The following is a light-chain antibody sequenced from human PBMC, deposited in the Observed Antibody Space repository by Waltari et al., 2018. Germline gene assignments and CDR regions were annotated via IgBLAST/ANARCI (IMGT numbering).Light chain of an antibody. J-gene: IGKJ1*01. V-gene: IGKV1-39*01. Sequence: DIQMTQSPPSLSASVGDTITIPCRPSQDAGTYVNWYQQRPAKAPKLLMYGASSLQRGVPSRFSGGGSGTHFTLTVSSLQPEDFATYYCQQSFSSPWTFGPGTKV. CDR1: QDAGTY. CDR3: QQSFSSPWT. CDR2: GAS.